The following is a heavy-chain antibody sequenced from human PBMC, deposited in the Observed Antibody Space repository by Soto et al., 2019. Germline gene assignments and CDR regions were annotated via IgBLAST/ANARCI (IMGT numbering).Heavy chain of an antibody. D-gene: IGHD3-22*01. CDR2: TYHTGNA. CDR1: GDTISTGGYS. J-gene: IGHJ5*02. V-gene: IGHV4-30-2*03. Sequence: SETLSLTCAVSGDTISTGGYSWAWIRQPPGKALEWIGHTYHTGNAYYNPSLKSRVTISVDTSKNQFSLKLTSVTAADAALYYCARDFFDSSDYTTNWFDPWGQGTLVTVSS. CDR3: ARDFFDSSDYTTNWFDP.